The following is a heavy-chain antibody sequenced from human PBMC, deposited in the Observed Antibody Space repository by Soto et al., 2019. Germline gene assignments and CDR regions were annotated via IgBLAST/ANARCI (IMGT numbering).Heavy chain of an antibody. CDR3: AGERYQVMSDGMGV. D-gene: IGHD2-2*01. V-gene: IGHV1-2*02. Sequence: ASVKVSCKASGYTFTGYYIHWVRDAPGQGHERRGWINPQTGRTSYAQKFQGRVTWSKDTSINTAYLELSRLGFDHAAVYFCAGERYQVMSDGMGVWGQGPTVTDSS. J-gene: IGHJ6*02. CDR2: INPQTGRT. CDR1: GYTFTGYY.